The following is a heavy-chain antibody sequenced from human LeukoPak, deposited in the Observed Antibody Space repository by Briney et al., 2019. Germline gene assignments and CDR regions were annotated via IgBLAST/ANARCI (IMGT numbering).Heavy chain of an antibody. J-gene: IGHJ4*02. V-gene: IGHV4-39*01. CDR3: VCGYYLRGDY. Sequence: PSETLSLTCTVSGGSISSTTYYWGWIRQPPGKGLEWIGTIYYTGSTYYNPSLKSRVTISIDTSKNQFSLKLSSVTAADTAVYYCVCGYYLRGDYWGQGTLVTVSS. CDR1: GGSISSTTYY. D-gene: IGHD2/OR15-2a*01. CDR2: IYYTGST.